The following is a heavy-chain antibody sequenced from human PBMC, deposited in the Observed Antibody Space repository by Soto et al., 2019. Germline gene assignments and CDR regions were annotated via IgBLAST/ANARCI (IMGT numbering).Heavy chain of an antibody. CDR1: GGSISSGDYY. Sequence: SETLSLTCTVSGGSISSGDYYWSWIRQPPGKGLEWIGYIYYSGSTYYNPSLKSRVTISVDTSKNQFSLKLSSVTAADTAVYYCARDMRSGSYGYYYYYGMDVWGQGTTVTVSS. CDR2: IYYSGST. J-gene: IGHJ6*02. CDR3: ARDMRSGSYGYYYYYGMDV. V-gene: IGHV4-30-4*01. D-gene: IGHD1-26*01.